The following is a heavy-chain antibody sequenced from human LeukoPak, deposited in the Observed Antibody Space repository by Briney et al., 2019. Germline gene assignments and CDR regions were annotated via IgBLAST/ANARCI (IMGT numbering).Heavy chain of an antibody. CDR2: MNPNSGNT. CDR1: GYTFTSYD. J-gene: IGHJ4*02. V-gene: IGHV1-8*03. CDR3: ARAPDVVTPIDY. Sequence: ASVNVSCKASGYTFTSYDINWVRQATGQGLEWMGWMNPNSGNTGYAQKFQGRVTITRNTSISTAYMELSSLRSEDTAVYYCARAPDVVTPIDYWGQGTLVTVSS. D-gene: IGHD3-22*01.